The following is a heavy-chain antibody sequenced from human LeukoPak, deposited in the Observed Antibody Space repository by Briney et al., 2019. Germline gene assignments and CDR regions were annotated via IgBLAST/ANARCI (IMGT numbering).Heavy chain of an antibody. Sequence: XSXXASGXTFRTYSMNWVRQAPGKGLEWVSLISSSSNYKYYADSVKGRFTISRDNAKNSLYLQMDSLRAEDAAVYYCTRGRIGCNNVRCHRGWFGPWGQGTLVTVSS. CDR1: GXTFRTYS. CDR2: ISSSSNYK. D-gene: IGHD2-8*01. V-gene: IGHV3-21*01. J-gene: IGHJ5*02. CDR3: TRGRIGCNNVRCHRGWFGP.